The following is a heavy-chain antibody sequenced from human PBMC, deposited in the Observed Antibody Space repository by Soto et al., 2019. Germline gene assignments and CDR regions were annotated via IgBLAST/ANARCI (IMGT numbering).Heavy chain of an antibody. J-gene: IGHJ3*02. Sequence: GGSLRLSCAASGFTFSSYWMSWVRQAPGKGLEWVANIKQDGSGKYYVDSVKGRFTISRDNAKNSLYLQMNSLRAEDTAVYYCAREGAGYCTNGVCSDAFDIWGQGTMVTVSS. CDR1: GFTFSSYW. V-gene: IGHV3-7*01. D-gene: IGHD2-8*01. CDR3: AREGAGYCTNGVCSDAFDI. CDR2: IKQDGSGK.